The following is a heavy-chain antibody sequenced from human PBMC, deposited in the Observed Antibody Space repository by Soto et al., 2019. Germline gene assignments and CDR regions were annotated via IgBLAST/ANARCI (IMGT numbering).Heavy chain of an antibody. J-gene: IGHJ5*02. CDR1: GFSLSTSGVG. CDR3: AHSGVASDERWLQSENLFDP. Sequence: QITLKESGPTLVKPTQTLTLTCTFSGFSLSTSGVGVGWIRQPPGKALEWLALIYWDDDKRYSPSLKSRLTIPKDTSKNQVVLTMTNMDPVDTATYYCAHSGVASDERWLQSENLFDPWGQGTLVTVSS. D-gene: IGHD5-12*01. CDR2: IYWDDDK. V-gene: IGHV2-5*02.